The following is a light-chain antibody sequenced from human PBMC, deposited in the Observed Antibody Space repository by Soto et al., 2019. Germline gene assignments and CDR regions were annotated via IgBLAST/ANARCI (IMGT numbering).Light chain of an antibody. CDR2: DVS. J-gene: IGLJ2*01. V-gene: IGLV2-14*03. Sequence: QSALTQPASVSGSPGQSITISCTGTSSDVGGYNYVSWYQHHPGKAPKVMIYDVSNRPSGVSNRLSGSKSGNTASLTISGLQAEDEADYYCSSYTSSSTVVFGGGTKLTFL. CDR1: SSDVGGYNY. CDR3: SSYTSSSTVV.